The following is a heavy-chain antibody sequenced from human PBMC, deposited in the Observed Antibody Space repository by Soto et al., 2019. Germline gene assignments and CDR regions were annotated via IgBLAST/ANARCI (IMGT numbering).Heavy chain of an antibody. V-gene: IGHV3-30-3*01. J-gene: IGHJ4*02. Sequence: GGSLRLSCAASGFTFSSYAMHWVRQAPGTGLEWVAVISYEGSNKYYADSVKGRFTISRDNSKNTLYLQMNSLRTEDTAVYYCARVLGGVATVPFDYWGQGALVTVSS. CDR3: ARVLGGVATVPFDY. CDR2: ISYEGSNK. D-gene: IGHD5-12*01. CDR1: GFTFSSYA.